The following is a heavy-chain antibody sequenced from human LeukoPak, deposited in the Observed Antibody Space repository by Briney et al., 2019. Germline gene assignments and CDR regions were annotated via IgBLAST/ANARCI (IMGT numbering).Heavy chain of an antibody. Sequence: PGGSLRLSCAASGFTFSSYSMNWVRQAPGKGLEWVSSISSSSSYIYYADSVKGRFTISRDNAKNSLYLQMNSLRAEDTAVYYCARGVGSRRNYYYYMDVWGKGTTVTVSS. CDR3: ARGVGSRRNYYYYMDV. V-gene: IGHV3-21*01. CDR1: GFTFSSYS. J-gene: IGHJ6*03. D-gene: IGHD2-15*01. CDR2: ISSSSSYI.